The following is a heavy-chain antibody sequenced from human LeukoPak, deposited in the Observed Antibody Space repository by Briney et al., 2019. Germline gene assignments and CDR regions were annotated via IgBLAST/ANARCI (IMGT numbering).Heavy chain of an antibody. CDR1: GVMFPSYW. D-gene: IGHD2/OR15-2a*01. Sequence: SGGSLRLSCAASGVMFPSYWMTWVRQAPGKGLEWVANIKQDGSEKYDVDPVKGRFTISRDNATNSADLQMNSLRAEDTAVYYCARLHHFGFLGSWGQGTLVTVSS. J-gene: IGHJ5*02. CDR2: IKQDGSEK. V-gene: IGHV3-7*04. CDR3: ARLHHFGFLGS.